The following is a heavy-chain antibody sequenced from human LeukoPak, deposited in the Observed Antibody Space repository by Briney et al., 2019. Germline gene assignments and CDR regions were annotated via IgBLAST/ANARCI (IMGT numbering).Heavy chain of an antibody. J-gene: IGHJ4*02. D-gene: IGHD6-6*01. CDR2: INPNSGGT. Sequence: VASVKVSCKASGGTFSSYAISWVRQAPGQGLEWMGWINPNSGGTNYAQKFQGRVTMTRDTSISTAYMELSRLRSDDTAVYYCARGPYSSSSNFDYWGQGTLVTVSS. V-gene: IGHV1-2*02. CDR1: GGTFSSYA. CDR3: ARGPYSSSSNFDY.